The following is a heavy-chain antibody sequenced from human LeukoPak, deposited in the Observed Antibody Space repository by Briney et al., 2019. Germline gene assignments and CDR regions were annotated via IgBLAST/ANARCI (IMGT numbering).Heavy chain of an antibody. CDR3: ARDQEHCSGTSCYPYWYDS. V-gene: IGHV4-30-2*01. J-gene: IGHJ5*01. CDR2: IYHSGST. Sequence: SQTLSLTCTVSGGSISSGGYYWSWIRQPPGKGLEWIGYIYHSGSTDYNPSLKSRLTMSIDTSKNQFSLKLSSVTAADTAVYFCARDQEHCSGTSCYPYWYDSWGQGTLVTVSS. D-gene: IGHD2-2*01. CDR1: GGSISSGGYY.